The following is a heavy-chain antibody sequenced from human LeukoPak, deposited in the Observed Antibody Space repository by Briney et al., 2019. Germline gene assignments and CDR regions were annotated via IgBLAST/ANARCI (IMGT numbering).Heavy chain of an antibody. CDR3: ARDFADY. CDR2: ISSSGSTI. D-gene: IGHD3-3*01. CDR1: GVTFSSYE. Sequence: PGGSLRLSCAASGVTFSSYEMNCGRQGPGKGLKWISYISSSGSTIYYADSVKGRFTISRDNAKNTLYLQMNSLRAEDTAVYYCARDFADYWGQGNLVTVSS. V-gene: IGHV3-48*03. J-gene: IGHJ4*02.